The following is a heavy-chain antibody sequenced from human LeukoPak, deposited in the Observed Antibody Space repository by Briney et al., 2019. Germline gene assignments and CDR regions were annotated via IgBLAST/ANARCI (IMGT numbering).Heavy chain of an antibody. CDR1: GGSFTNYY. CDR3: ARHTTLKYFVSPTPTFDV. CDR2: ISHSGST. V-gene: IGHV4-34*01. D-gene: IGHD3-9*01. J-gene: IGHJ3*01. Sequence: SETLSLTCAVYGGSFTNYYWNWIRQPPGKGLEWIGEISHSGSTNYNPSLKSRVTISIDTSKNQFSLKLNSVTAADTAVYCCARHTTLKYFVSPTPTFDVWGQGTLVTVSS.